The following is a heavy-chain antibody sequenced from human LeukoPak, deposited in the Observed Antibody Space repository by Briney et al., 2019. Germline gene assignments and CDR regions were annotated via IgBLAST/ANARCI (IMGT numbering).Heavy chain of an antibody. Sequence: ASVKVSCKASGGTFTHYVISWVRQAPGQGLEWMAWINPNSGGTNYAQKFQGRVTMTRDTSISTAYMELSRLKSDDTAVYYCARGYYDGSDFEYFQHWGQGTLVTVSS. D-gene: IGHD3-22*01. CDR1: GGTFTHYV. J-gene: IGHJ1*01. CDR2: INPNSGGT. CDR3: ARGYYDGSDFEYFQH. V-gene: IGHV1-2*02.